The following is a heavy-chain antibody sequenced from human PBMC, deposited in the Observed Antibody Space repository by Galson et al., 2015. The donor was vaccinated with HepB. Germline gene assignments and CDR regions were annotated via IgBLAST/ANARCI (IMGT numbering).Heavy chain of an antibody. J-gene: IGHJ4*02. D-gene: IGHD4-17*01. CDR1: GFTFSSYW. V-gene: IGHV3-7*03. CDR3: ARDWRTTVTLNDY. Sequence: SLRLSCAASGFTFSSYWMSWVRQAPGKGLEWVANIKQDGSEKYYVDSVKGRFTISRDNAKNSLYLQMNSLRAEDTAVYYCARDWRTTVTLNDYWGQGTLVTVSS. CDR2: IKQDGSEK.